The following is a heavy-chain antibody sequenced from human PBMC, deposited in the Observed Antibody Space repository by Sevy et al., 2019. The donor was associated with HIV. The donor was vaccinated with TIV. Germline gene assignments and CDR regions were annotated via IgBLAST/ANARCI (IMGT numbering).Heavy chain of an antibody. D-gene: IGHD3-16*01. J-gene: IGHJ3*02. Sequence: GESLKISCKGSGYSFTSYWIGWVRQMPGKGLEWMGIICPGDSDTRYSPSFQGQVTISADKSISTAYLQWSSLKASDTAMYYCARRGGFGDPEGRAFDIWGQGTMVTVSS. CDR2: ICPGDSDT. CDR3: ARRGGFGDPEGRAFDI. CDR1: GYSFTSYW. V-gene: IGHV5-51*01.